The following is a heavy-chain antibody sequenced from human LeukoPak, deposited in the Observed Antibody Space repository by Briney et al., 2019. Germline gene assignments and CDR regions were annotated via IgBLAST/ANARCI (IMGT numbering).Heavy chain of an antibody. CDR2: INTNTGNP. Sequence: ASVKVSCKASGYTFTSYAMNWVRQAPGQGLEWMGWINTNTGNPTYAQGFTGRFVFSLDTSVSTAYLQISSLKAEDTAVYYCARVVILKARHPKYSSSRPSLNDYWGQGTLVTVSS. D-gene: IGHD6-13*01. V-gene: IGHV7-4-1*02. CDR1: GYTFTSYA. J-gene: IGHJ4*02. CDR3: ARVVILKARHPKYSSSRPSLNDY.